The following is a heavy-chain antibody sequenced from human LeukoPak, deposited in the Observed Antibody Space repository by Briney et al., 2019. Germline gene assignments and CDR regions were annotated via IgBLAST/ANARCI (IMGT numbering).Heavy chain of an antibody. V-gene: IGHV1-2*02. J-gene: IGHJ4*02. CDR2: INPNSGDT. Sequence: ASVKVSCKTSGYTFSDYYIHWIRQAPGQGLEWVGWINPNSGDTDYAQKFQGRVTVTRDTSISTAYMELSSLRSDDTAMYYCARWSDYWGQGTRVTVSS. CDR1: GYTFSDYY. CDR3: ARWSDY.